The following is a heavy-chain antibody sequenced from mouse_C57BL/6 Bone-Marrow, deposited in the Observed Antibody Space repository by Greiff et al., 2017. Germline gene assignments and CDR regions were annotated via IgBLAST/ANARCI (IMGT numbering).Heavy chain of an antibody. V-gene: IGHV5-6*01. CDR2: ISSGGSYT. Sequence: EVQGVESGGDLVKPGGSLKLSCAASGFTFSSYGMSWVRQTPDKRLEWVATISSGGSYTYYPDSVKGRFTISRDNAKNTLYLQMSSLKSEDTAMYYCATLITTVVAYGYFDYWGQGTTLTVSS. CDR1: GFTFSSYG. CDR3: ATLITTVVAYGYFDY. J-gene: IGHJ2*01. D-gene: IGHD1-1*01.